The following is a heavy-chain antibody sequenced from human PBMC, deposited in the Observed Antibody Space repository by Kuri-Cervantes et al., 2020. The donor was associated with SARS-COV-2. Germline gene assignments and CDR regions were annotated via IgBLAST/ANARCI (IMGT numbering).Heavy chain of an antibody. J-gene: IGHJ6*02. D-gene: IGHD6-6*01. Sequence: GGSLRLSCAASGFTFSSYAMHWVRQAPGKGLEWVAVISYDGSNKYYADSVKGRFTISRDNAKNSLYLQMNSLRAEDTAVYYCARGGLGGQLVDGMDVWGQGTTVTVSS. CDR3: ARGGLGGQLVDGMDV. CDR2: ISYDGSNK. V-gene: IGHV3-30-3*01. CDR1: GFTFSSYA.